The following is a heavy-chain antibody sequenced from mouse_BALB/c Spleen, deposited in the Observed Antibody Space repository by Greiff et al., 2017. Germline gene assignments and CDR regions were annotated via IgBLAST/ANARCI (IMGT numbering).Heavy chain of an antibody. CDR3: AREGYYYGSSYSSFAY. J-gene: IGHJ3*01. D-gene: IGHD1-1*01. CDR1: GYTFTDYN. CDR2: INPNNGGT. Sequence: EVQGVESGPELVKPGASVKIPCKASGYTFTDYNMDWVKQSHGKSLEWIGDINPNNGGTIYNQKFKGKATLTVDKSSSTAYMELRSLTSEDTAVYYCAREGYYYGSSYSSFAYWGQGTLVTVSA. V-gene: IGHV1-18*01.